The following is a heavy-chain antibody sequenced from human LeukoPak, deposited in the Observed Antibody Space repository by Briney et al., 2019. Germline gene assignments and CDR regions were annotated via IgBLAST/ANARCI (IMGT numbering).Heavy chain of an antibody. J-gene: IGHJ4*02. CDR3: ARGWVNKYSSGWYHIDY. D-gene: IGHD6-19*01. Sequence: SETLSLTCTVSGGSLSSYYWSWIRQPPGKGLEWIGYIYYSGSTNYNPSLKSRVTISVDTSKNQFSLKLSSVTAADTAVYYCARGWVNKYSSGWYHIDYWGQGTLVTVSS. V-gene: IGHV4-59*12. CDR2: IYYSGST. CDR1: GGSLSSYY.